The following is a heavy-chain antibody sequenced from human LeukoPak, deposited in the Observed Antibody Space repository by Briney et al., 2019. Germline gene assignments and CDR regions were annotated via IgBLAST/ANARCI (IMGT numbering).Heavy chain of an antibody. Sequence: SETLSLTCTVPGGSISSSSYYWGWIRQPPGKGLEWIGSIYYSGSTYYNPSLKGRVTISVDTSKNQFSLKLSSVTAADTAVYYCARQSWDSDLPGLDDMAAAGNNYLDYWGQGTLVTVSS. J-gene: IGHJ4*02. CDR2: IYYSGST. CDR3: ARQSWDSDLPGLDDMAAAGNNYLDY. CDR1: GGSISSSSYY. D-gene: IGHD6-13*01. V-gene: IGHV4-39*01.